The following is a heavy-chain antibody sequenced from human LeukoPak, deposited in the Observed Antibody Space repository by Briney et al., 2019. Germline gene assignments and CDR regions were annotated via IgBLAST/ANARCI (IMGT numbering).Heavy chain of an antibody. CDR2: ISAYNGNT. CDR3: ARDAQPERWLHPPPYGMDV. Sequence: GASVKVSCEASGYIFTDYGITWVRQAPGQGLEWMGWISAYNGNTNYAQKFQGRFTMTTDTSTTTAYMELRSLRFDDTAVYYCARDAQPERWLHPPPYGMDVWGQGTPVTVSS. D-gene: IGHD5-24*01. V-gene: IGHV1-18*01. CDR1: GYIFTDYG. J-gene: IGHJ6*02.